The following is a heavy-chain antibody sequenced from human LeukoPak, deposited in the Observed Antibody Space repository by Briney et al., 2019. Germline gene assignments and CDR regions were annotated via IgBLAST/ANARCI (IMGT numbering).Heavy chain of an antibody. CDR1: GFTFSDYT. V-gene: IGHV3-21*01. J-gene: IGHJ4*02. Sequence: GGSLRLSCAASGFTFSDYTMTWVRQAPGKGLEWVASISSDSSYIDYADSVKGRFTISRDNAKNSLYLQMNSLRAEDTAVYYCARAKRPDYYGSGSQRYDYWGQGTLVTVSS. D-gene: IGHD3-10*01. CDR3: ARAKRPDYYGSGSQRYDY. CDR2: ISSDSSYI.